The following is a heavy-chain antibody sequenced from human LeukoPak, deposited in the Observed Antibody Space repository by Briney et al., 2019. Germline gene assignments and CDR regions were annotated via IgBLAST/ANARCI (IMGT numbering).Heavy chain of an antibody. CDR2: IRPNNDGI. J-gene: IGHJ4*02. V-gene: IGHV1-2*02. Sequence: ASVKVSCKPSGYTLTDHHLIWVRQAPGQGLEWMGWIRPNNDGIKYAQEFQGRVTISRDTSISTAYMELTSLTPDDTAIYYCARDPVDGYSHYDFWGQGTLVTVSS. CDR1: GYTLTDHH. CDR3: ARDPVDGYSHYDF. D-gene: IGHD5-24*01.